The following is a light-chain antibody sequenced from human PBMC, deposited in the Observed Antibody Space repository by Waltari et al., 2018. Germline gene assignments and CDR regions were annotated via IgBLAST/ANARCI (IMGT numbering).Light chain of an antibody. Sequence: DIQMTQSPSALSASIGERVTISCRASESVKTWLAWYQQKPGRAPKVLIYKVSDLQDGVPSKFSGSGAGTEFTLTISSLQPDDFATYYCQQYNSGWSFGQGTKVQIK. CDR1: ESVKTW. CDR2: KVS. CDR3: QQYNSGWS. J-gene: IGKJ1*01. V-gene: IGKV1-5*03.